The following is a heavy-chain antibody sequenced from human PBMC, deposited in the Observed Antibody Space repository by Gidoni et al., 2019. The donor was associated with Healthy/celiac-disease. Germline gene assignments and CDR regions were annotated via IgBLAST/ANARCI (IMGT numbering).Heavy chain of an antibody. V-gene: IGHV1-69*01. Sequence: QVQLVQSGAEVKKPGSSVKVSCKASGGTFSSYAISWVRQAPGQGLEWMGGIIPIFGTANYAQKFQGRVTITADESTSTAYMELSSLRSEDTAVYYCASSIARIQLWLSSSYNWFDPWGQGTLVTVSS. J-gene: IGHJ5*02. D-gene: IGHD5-18*01. CDR2: IIPIFGTA. CDR3: ASSIARIQLWLSSSYNWFDP. CDR1: GGTFSSYA.